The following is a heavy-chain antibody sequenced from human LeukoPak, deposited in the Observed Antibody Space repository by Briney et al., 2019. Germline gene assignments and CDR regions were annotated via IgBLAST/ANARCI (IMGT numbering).Heavy chain of an antibody. Sequence: PPETPSLTCAVYGGSFSDDYWTWIRQPPGKGLEWIGENTQSGRTNYNPSLKSRVTISVDTSKHQFSLNLSSVTAADTAVYYCARGLSSGWVDFWGQGTLVTVSS. J-gene: IGHJ4*02. CDR2: NTQSGRT. V-gene: IGHV4-34*01. CDR3: ARGLSSGWVDF. CDR1: GGSFSDDY. D-gene: IGHD6-19*01.